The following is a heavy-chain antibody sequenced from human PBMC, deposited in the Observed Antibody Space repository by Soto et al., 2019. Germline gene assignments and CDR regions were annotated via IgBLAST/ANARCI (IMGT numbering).Heavy chain of an antibody. CDR1: GDSVSSNSAA. J-gene: IGHJ5*02. CDR3: SYSSSWYYWFDP. V-gene: IGHV6-1*01. D-gene: IGHD6-13*01. Sequence: QTLSLTCAISGDSVSSNSAAWNWVRQSPSRGLEWLGRTYYRSKWYNDYAVSVKSRITINPDTSKNQFSLQLNSVTPEDTAVYYCSYSSSWYYWFDPWGQGTLVTVSS. CDR2: TYYRSKWYN.